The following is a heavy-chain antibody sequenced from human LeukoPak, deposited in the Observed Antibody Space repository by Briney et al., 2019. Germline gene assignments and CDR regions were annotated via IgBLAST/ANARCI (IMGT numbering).Heavy chain of an antibody. CDR3: ARAGPFYSGNYLGF. V-gene: IGHV1-2*02. Sequence: ASVKVSCKASGYPFTGHYIHWVRQAPGQGLEWMGWINPNSGGTNSAQKFQGRVTMTRDTSISTAYMELSRLTSDDTAVYYCARAGPFYSGNYLGFWGQGTLATVSS. J-gene: IGHJ4*02. CDR1: GYPFTGHY. CDR2: INPNSGGT. D-gene: IGHD1-26*01.